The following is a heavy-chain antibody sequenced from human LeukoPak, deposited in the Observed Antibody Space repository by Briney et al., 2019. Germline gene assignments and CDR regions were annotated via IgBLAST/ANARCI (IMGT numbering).Heavy chain of an antibody. CDR2: ISAYNGHT. CDR3: ARDGFHKKGYCSGGSCYQWYFDL. J-gene: IGHJ2*01. CDR1: GYTFTSYG. V-gene: IGHV1-18*01. Sequence: GASVKVSCKASGYTFTSYGISWVRQAPGQGLEWMGWISAYNGHTNYAQKLQGRVTMTTDTSTSTAYMELRSLRSDDTAVYYCARDGFHKKGYCSGGSCYQWYFDLWGRGTLVTVSS. D-gene: IGHD2-15*01.